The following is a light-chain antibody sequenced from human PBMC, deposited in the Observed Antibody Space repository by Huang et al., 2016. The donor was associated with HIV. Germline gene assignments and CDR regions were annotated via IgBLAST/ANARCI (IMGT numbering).Light chain of an antibody. CDR3: QQYQNWPPRT. CDR2: DAS. V-gene: IGKV3-15*01. J-gene: IGKJ1*01. CDR1: QSISNK. Sequence: EIVMTQSPATLSVSPGERVIFSCRASQSISNKLAWYQHKPGQAPPLLIYDASTRATCVPARCSGSGSGTEFTLTISSLQSEDFAFYYCQQYQNWPPRTFGQGTKVEIK.